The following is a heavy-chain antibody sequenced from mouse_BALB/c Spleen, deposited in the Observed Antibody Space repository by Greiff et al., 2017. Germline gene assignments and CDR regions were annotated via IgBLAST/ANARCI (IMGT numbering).Heavy chain of an antibody. CDR3: ARSSSYAWFAY. CDR2: ILPGSGST. CDR1: GYTFSSYC. J-gene: IGHJ3*01. D-gene: IGHD1-1*01. Sequence: QVQLQQSGAELMQPGASVKISCKATGYTFSSYCIEWVKQRPGHGLEWIGDILPGSGSTTYNEKFNGKATFTAATATNTAYMQLSSLTSEDAAVYYCARSSSYAWFAYWGQGTLVTVSA. V-gene: IGHV1-9*01.